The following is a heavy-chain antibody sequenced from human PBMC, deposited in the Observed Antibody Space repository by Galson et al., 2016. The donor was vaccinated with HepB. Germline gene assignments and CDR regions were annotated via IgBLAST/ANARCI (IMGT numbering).Heavy chain of an antibody. J-gene: IGHJ6*02. CDR2: ISGSGADT. Sequence: SLRLSCAASGFPLRSYAMSWVRQAPGKGLEWVSAISGSGADTYYADSVKGRFTISRDNSKNILYLQMNSLRVGDTAVYYCARDPNLRNGMNVWGQGTTVTVSS. V-gene: IGHV3-23*01. CDR1: GFPLRSYA. CDR3: ARDPNLRNGMNV.